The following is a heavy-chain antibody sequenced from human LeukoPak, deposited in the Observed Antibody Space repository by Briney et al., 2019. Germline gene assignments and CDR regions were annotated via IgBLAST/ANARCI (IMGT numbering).Heavy chain of an antibody. CDR3: AICIAVAGSIDY. J-gene: IGHJ4*02. CDR2: INHSGST. CDR1: GGSFSGYY. Sequence: SETLSLTCAVYGGSFSGYYWSWIRQPPGKGLEWIGEINHSGSTYYNPSLKSRVTISVDTSKNQFSLKLSSVTAADTAVYYCAICIAVAGSIDYWGQGTLVTVSS. D-gene: IGHD6-19*01. V-gene: IGHV4-34*01.